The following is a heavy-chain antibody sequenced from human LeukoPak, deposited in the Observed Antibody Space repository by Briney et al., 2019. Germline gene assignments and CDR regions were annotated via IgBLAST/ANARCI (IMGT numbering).Heavy chain of an antibody. D-gene: IGHD1-26*01. V-gene: IGHV4-39*01. Sequence: SETLSLTCTVSGGSISSSSYYWGWIRQPPGKGPEWIGNIFYSGITYYNPSLKSRVTISVDTSKNQFSLKLSSVTAADTAVYYCASSQGATVFIWGQGTLVTVSS. CDR1: GGSISSSSYY. CDR3: ASSQGATVFI. CDR2: IFYSGIT. J-gene: IGHJ4*02.